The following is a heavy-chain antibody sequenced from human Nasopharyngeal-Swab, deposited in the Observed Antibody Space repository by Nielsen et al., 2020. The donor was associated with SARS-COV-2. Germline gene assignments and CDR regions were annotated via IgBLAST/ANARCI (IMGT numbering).Heavy chain of an antibody. D-gene: IGHD2-2*02. J-gene: IGHJ4*02. Sequence: SVKVSCKASGGTFSSYAISWVRHAPGQGLEWMGGIIPIFGTANYAQKFQGRVTITADESTSTAYMELSSLRSEDTAVYYCARAGYCSSTSCDTTDYWGQGTLVTASS. V-gene: IGHV1-69*13. CDR1: GGTFSSYA. CDR2: IIPIFGTA. CDR3: ARAGYCSSTSCDTTDY.